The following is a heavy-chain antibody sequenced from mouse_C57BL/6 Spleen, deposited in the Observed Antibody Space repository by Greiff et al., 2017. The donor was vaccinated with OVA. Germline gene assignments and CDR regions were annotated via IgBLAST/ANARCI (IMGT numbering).Heavy chain of an antibody. J-gene: IGHJ4*01. D-gene: IGHD1-1*01. Sequence: EVMLMESGEGLVKPGGSLKLSCAASGFTFSSYAMSWVRQPPEKRLEWVAYISSGGDYIYYADTVKGRFTISRDNARNTLYLQMSSLKSEDTAMYYCTRDRPITTVVATGAMDYWGQGTSVTVSS. CDR1: GFTFSSYA. CDR2: ISSGGDYI. CDR3: TRDRPITTVVATGAMDY. V-gene: IGHV5-9-1*02.